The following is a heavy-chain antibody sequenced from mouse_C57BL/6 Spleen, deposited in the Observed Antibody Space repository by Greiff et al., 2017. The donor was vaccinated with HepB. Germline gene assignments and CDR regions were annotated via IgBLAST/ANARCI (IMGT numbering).Heavy chain of an antibody. D-gene: IGHD1-1*01. CDR2: INPGSGGT. CDR1: GYAFTNYL. J-gene: IGHJ4*01. Sequence: VQLQQSGAELVRPGTSVKVSCKASGYAFTNYLIEWVKQRPGQGLEWIGVINPGSGGTNYNEKFKGKATLTADKSSSTAYMQLSSLTSEDSAVYFCARGGTVVGDYAMDYWGQGTSVTVSS. CDR3: ARGGTVVGDYAMDY. V-gene: IGHV1-54*01.